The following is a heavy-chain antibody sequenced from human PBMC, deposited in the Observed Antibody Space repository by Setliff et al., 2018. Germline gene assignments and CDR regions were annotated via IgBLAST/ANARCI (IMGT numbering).Heavy chain of an antibody. J-gene: IGHJ1*01. CDR1: GFTFSSYW. CDR2: IKQDGSEK. CDR3: ARDVSRYASSWYPHEYFQH. V-gene: IGHV3-7*01. Sequence: QPGGSLRLSCAASGFTFSSYWMSWVRQAPGKGLEWVANIKQDGSEKYYVDSVKGRFTISRDNAKNSLYLQMNSLRAEDTAVYYCARDVSRYASSWYPHEYFQHWGQGTLVTVSS. D-gene: IGHD6-13*01.